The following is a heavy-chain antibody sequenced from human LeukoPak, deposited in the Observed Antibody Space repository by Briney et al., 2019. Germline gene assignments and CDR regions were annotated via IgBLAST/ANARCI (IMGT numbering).Heavy chain of an antibody. Sequence: PGGSLRLSCVASGFIFSTYAMSWVRQAPGKGLEWVSAIGGSGGSTPYADSVKGRFTISRDNSKNTLYLQMNSLRAEDTAVYYCAKEKYDSSGSDAFDIWGQGTTVTVSS. CDR1: GFIFSTYA. D-gene: IGHD3-22*01. J-gene: IGHJ3*02. CDR3: AKEKYDSSGSDAFDI. CDR2: IGGSGGST. V-gene: IGHV3-23*01.